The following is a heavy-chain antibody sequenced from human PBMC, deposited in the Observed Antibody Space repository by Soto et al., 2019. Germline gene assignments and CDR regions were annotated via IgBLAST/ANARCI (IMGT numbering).Heavy chain of an antibody. CDR2: INPSGGST. Sequence: QVQLVQSGAEVKKPGASVKVSCKASGYTFTSYYMHWVRQAPGQGLEWMGIINPSGGSTSYAQKFPGRVTMTRDTSTSTVYMELSSLRSEDTAVYYCARGKIVVVVAALGWFDPWGQGTLVTVSS. J-gene: IGHJ5*02. V-gene: IGHV1-46*01. CDR3: ARGKIVVVVAALGWFDP. CDR1: GYTFTSYY. D-gene: IGHD2-15*01.